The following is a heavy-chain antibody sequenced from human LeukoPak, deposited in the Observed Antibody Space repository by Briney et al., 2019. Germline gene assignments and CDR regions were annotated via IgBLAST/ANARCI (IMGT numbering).Heavy chain of an antibody. CDR3: ARDHYYDSSGYFDY. D-gene: IGHD3-22*01. CDR2: INPNSGGT. V-gene: IGHV1-2*02. CDR1: GYTSTGYY. J-gene: IGHJ4*02. Sequence: ASVKVSCKASGYTSTGYYMHWVRQAPGQGLEWMGWINPNSGGTNYAQKFQGRVTMTRDTSISTAYMELSRLRSDDTAVYYCARDHYYDSSGYFDYWGQGTLVTVSS.